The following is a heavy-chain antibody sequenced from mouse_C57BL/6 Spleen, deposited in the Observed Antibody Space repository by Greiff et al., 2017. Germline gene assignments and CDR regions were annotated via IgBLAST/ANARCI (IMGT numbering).Heavy chain of an antibody. V-gene: IGHV1-80*01. Sequence: QVQLQQSGAELVKPGASVKISCKASGYAFSSYWMNWVKQRPGKGLEWIGQIYPGDGDTNYNGKFKGKATLTADKSSSTAYMQLSSLTSEDSAVYFCARGGDYDHYFDYWGQGTTLTVSS. J-gene: IGHJ2*01. CDR2: IYPGDGDT. D-gene: IGHD2-4*01. CDR3: ARGGDYDHYFDY. CDR1: GYAFSSYW.